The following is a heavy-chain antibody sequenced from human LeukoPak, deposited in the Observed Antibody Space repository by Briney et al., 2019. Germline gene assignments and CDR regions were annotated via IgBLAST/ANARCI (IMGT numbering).Heavy chain of an antibody. CDR3: ARVEGEYDFWSGADV. Sequence: SETLSLTCAVYGGSFSGYYWSWIRQPPGKGLEWIGEINHSGSTNYNPSLKSRVTISVDTSKNQFSLKLSSVTAADTAVYYCARVEGEYDFWSGADVWGKGTTVTVSS. CDR2: INHSGST. CDR1: GGSFSGYY. D-gene: IGHD3-3*01. J-gene: IGHJ6*04. V-gene: IGHV4-34*01.